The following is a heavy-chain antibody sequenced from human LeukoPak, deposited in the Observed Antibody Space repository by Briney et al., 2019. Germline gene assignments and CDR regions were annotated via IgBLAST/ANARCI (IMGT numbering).Heavy chain of an antibody. CDR1: GYTFTGYY. D-gene: IGHD6-19*01. J-gene: IGHJ4*02. Sequence: ASVKVSCKASGYTFTGYYMHWGRQAPGQGLEWMGWINPNSGGTNYAQKFQGRVTMTRDTSISTAYMELSRLRSDDTAVYYCARGLGIAVARDLFDYWGQGTLVTVSS. CDR2: INPNSGGT. CDR3: ARGLGIAVARDLFDY. V-gene: IGHV1-2*02.